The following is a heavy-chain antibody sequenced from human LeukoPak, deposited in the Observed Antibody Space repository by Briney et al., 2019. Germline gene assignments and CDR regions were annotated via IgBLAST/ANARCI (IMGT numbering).Heavy chain of an antibody. D-gene: IGHD3-9*01. CDR1: GFTFSSYG. CDR2: IWYDGSNK. J-gene: IGHJ4*02. CDR3: ARDNDIWTGYPDY. V-gene: IGHV3-33*01. Sequence: GRSLRLSCAASGFTFSSYGMHWVRQAPGKGLEWVAVIWYDGSNKYYADSVKGRFTISRDNSKNTLYLQMNSLRAEDTAVYYCARDNDIWTGYPDYWGQGNLVTVSS.